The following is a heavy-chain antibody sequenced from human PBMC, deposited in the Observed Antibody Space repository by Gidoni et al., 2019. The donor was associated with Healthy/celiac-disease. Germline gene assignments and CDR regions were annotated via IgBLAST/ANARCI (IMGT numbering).Heavy chain of an antibody. CDR1: GYSISSGYY. CDR2: IYHGGST. Sequence: QVQLQESGPGLVKPSETLSLTCTVSGYSISSGYYWGWIRQPPGKGLEWIGGIYHGGSTYYNPSLKSRVTISVDTSKNQFSLKLSSVTAADTAVYYCARAGGVIAVAGDLTFDYWGQGTLVTVSS. J-gene: IGHJ4*02. V-gene: IGHV4-38-2*02. D-gene: IGHD6-19*01. CDR3: ARAGGVIAVAGDLTFDY.